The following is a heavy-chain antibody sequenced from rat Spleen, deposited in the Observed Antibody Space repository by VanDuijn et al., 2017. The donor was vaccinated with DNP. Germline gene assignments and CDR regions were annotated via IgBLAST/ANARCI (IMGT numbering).Heavy chain of an antibody. CDR3: ARLGGPPDY. CDR2: ISVGGGNT. V-gene: IGHV5S13*01. CDR1: GFTFSDYA. Sequence: EVQLVESGGGLVQPGNSLKLSCAASGFTFSDYAMAWVRQSPKKGLEWVASISVGGGNTYYRDSLKGRFTIARDNAENAQYLQMDSLRSEDTATYYCARLGGPPDYWGQGVMVTVSS. J-gene: IGHJ2*01. D-gene: IGHD1-11*01.